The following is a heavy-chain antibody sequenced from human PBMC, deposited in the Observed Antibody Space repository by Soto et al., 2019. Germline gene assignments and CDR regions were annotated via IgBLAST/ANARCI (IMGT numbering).Heavy chain of an antibody. J-gene: IGHJ6*02. Sequence: PGGSLRLSCAASGFTFSSYSMNWVRQAPGKGLEWVSSTSSSSSYICYADSVKGRFTISRDNAKNSLYLQMNSLRADDTAVYYCARDRGQQLALYGMDVWGQGTTVTVSS. CDR1: GFTFSSYS. CDR3: ARDRGQQLALYGMDV. D-gene: IGHD6-13*01. CDR2: TSSSSSYI. V-gene: IGHV3-21*01.